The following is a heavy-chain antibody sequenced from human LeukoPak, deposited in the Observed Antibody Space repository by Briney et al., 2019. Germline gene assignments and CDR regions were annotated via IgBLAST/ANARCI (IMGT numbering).Heavy chain of an antibody. D-gene: IGHD2-2*01. CDR2: INHSGST. CDR1: GGSFSGYY. J-gene: IGHJ3*02. V-gene: IGHV4-34*01. Sequence: PSETLSLTCAVYGGSFSGYYWSWIRQPPGKGLEWIGEINHSGSTNYNPSLKSRVTISVDTSKNQFSLKLSSVTAADAAVYYCASRSHHTQYQLLGAGYAFDIWGQGTMVTVSS. CDR3: ASRSHHTQYQLLGAGYAFDI.